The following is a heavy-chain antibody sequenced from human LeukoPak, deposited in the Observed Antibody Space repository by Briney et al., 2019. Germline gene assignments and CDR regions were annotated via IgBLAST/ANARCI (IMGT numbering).Heavy chain of an antibody. J-gene: IGHJ4*02. CDR2: IYYSGST. CDR1: GGSISSYY. V-gene: IGHV4-59*08. Sequence: SETLSLTCTVSGGSISSYYWSWIRQPAGEGLEWIGYIYYSGSTNYNPSLKRRVTISVDTSKNQFSLKLSSVTAAHTAVYYCARVVGSGWYVFDYWGQGTLVTVSS. CDR3: ARVVGSGWYVFDY. D-gene: IGHD6-19*01.